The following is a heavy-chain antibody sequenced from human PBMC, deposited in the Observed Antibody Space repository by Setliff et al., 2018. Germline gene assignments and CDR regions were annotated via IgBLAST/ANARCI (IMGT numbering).Heavy chain of an antibody. D-gene: IGHD3-3*01. Sequence: PGGSLRLSCAASGFTFSRYWMSWVRQAPGKGLEWVANIKQDGSEKYYVDSVKGRFTISRDNAKNSLYLQMNSLRAEDTAVYYCAREVNDNFWSGYLYYYGMDVWGQGTTVTVSS. CDR1: GFTFSRYW. V-gene: IGHV3-7*01. CDR2: IKQDGSEK. CDR3: AREVNDNFWSGYLYYYGMDV. J-gene: IGHJ6*02.